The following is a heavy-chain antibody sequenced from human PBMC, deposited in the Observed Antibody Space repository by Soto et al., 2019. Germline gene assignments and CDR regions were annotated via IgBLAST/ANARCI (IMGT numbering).Heavy chain of an antibody. Sequence: AGGSLRLSCAASGFTFSSYSMNWVRQAPGKGLEWVSSISSSSSYIYYADSVKGRFTISRDNAKNSLYLQMNSLRAEDTAVYYCARLIAVAGPDYWGQGTLVTVSS. D-gene: IGHD6-19*01. CDR2: ISSSSSYI. CDR3: ARLIAVAGPDY. J-gene: IGHJ4*02. V-gene: IGHV3-21*01. CDR1: GFTFSSYS.